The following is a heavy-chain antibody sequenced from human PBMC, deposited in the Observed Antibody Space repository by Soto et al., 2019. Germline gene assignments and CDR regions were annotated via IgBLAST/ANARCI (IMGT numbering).Heavy chain of an antibody. Sequence: QLHLVHSGAVVKKPGASVTVSCSASGYPVTAYYMHWVRQAPGRGLEWMGVINPATGAAKNTHTFPGRGTMTRDTATSKVLLELSGLTSEDTAVFFCARGGGVGVAGSAAFDMWGQGTVVTVSS. J-gene: IGHJ3*02. D-gene: IGHD3-3*01. CDR1: GYPVTAYY. CDR3: ARGGGVGVAGSAAFDM. CDR2: INPATGAA. V-gene: IGHV1-46*01.